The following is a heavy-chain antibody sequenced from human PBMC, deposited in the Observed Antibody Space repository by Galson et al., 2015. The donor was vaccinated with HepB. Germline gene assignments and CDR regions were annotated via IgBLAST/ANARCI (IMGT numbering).Heavy chain of an antibody. Sequence: SVKVSCKASGYTFTDYVVNWVRQAPGQGLEWMGWTNTNTGKPTYAPGFAGQFVFSLDTSVTTAYLQISSLETDDTAVYYCARSPLRFLDWLPYYDYYYMDVWGEGTTVTVSS. J-gene: IGHJ6*03. CDR2: TNTNTGKP. V-gene: IGHV7-4-1*02. CDR3: ARSPLRFLDWLPYYDYYYMDV. D-gene: IGHD3-3*01. CDR1: GYTFTDYV.